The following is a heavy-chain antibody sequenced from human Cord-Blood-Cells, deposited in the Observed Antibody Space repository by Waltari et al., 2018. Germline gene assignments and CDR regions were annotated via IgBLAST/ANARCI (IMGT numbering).Heavy chain of an antibody. CDR3: ARAEITMIVVDYYYGMDV. Sequence: QVQLVQSGAEVKKPGASVKVSCKASGYTFTSYAMHWVRQAPGQRLEWMGWINAGNGNTKYSQKFQGRVTITRDTSASTAYMELSSLRSEDTAVYYCARAEITMIVVDYYYGMDVWGQGTTVTVSS. J-gene: IGHJ6*02. D-gene: IGHD3-22*01. CDR1: GYTFTSYA. CDR2: INAGNGNT. V-gene: IGHV1-3*01.